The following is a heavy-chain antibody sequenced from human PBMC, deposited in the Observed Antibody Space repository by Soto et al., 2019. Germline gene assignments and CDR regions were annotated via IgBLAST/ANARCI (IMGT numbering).Heavy chain of an antibody. D-gene: IGHD3-3*01. CDR3: AREKRFVEWSTGAYGMDV. V-gene: IGHV1-2*02. J-gene: IGHJ6*02. Sequence: ASVKVSCKASGYTFTGYYMHCVRQAPGQGQEWMGWINPNSGGTNYAQKFQGRVTMTRDTSISTAYMELSRLRSDDTAVYCCAREKRFVEWSTGAYGMDVWGQGTTVTVSS. CDR1: GYTFTGYY. CDR2: INPNSGGT.